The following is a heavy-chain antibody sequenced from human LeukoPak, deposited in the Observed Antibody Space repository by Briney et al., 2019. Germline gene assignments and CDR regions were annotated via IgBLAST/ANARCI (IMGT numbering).Heavy chain of an antibody. CDR3: ARGGGATGKDYWYCDL. Sequence: SGPTLVNPTQTLTLTCTFSGFSLSTSGVGVGWIRQPPGKALEWLALIYWDDDKRYSPSLKSRLTITKDTSKNRVVLTMTNMDPVDTATYYCARGGGATGKDYWYCDLWGRGTLVTVSS. D-gene: IGHD4/OR15-4a*01. J-gene: IGHJ2*01. V-gene: IGHV2-5*02. CDR2: IYWDDDK. CDR1: GFSLSTSGVG.